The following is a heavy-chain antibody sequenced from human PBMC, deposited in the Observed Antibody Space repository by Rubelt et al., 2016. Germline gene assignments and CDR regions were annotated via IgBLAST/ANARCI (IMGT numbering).Heavy chain of an antibody. V-gene: IGHV3-74*01. CDR2: INSDGSTT. CDR3: AGEGYDDNGRRWFDP. J-gene: IGHJ5*02. D-gene: IGHD3-16*01. Sequence: GKGLVWVSRINSDGSTTSYADSVKGRFTISRDDAKNTVYLQLNSLRADDTAVYYCAGEGYDDNGRRWFDPWGQGTLVTVSS.